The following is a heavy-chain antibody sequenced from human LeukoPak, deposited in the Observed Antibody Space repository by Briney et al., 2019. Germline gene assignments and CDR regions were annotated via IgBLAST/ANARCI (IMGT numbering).Heavy chain of an antibody. V-gene: IGHV3-7*03. D-gene: IGHD2-2*01. CDR1: GFTFSSYW. CDR2: INQDESQK. Sequence: PGGSLRLSCAASGFTFSSYWMTWVRQAPGKGLEWVANINQDESQKSYVDSVKGRFTISRDNSKNTLYLQMNSLRAEDTAIYYCAKDYCSSTSCYVDSWGQGTLVTVCS. CDR3: AKDYCSSTSCYVDS. J-gene: IGHJ4*02.